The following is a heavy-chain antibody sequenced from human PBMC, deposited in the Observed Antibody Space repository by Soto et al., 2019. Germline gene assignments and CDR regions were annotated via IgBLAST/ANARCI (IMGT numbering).Heavy chain of an antibody. D-gene: IGHD2-2*02. CDR1: GGSISSYY. CDR2: IYYSGST. Sequence: SETLSLTCTVSGGSISSYYWSWIRQPPGKGLEWIGYIYYSGSTNYNPSLKSRVTISVDTPKNQFSLRLSSVTAADTAVYYCGRLGAHGYCSSTSCYTFDYWGQGTLVTVS. V-gene: IGHV4-59*08. CDR3: GRLGAHGYCSSTSCYTFDY. J-gene: IGHJ4*02.